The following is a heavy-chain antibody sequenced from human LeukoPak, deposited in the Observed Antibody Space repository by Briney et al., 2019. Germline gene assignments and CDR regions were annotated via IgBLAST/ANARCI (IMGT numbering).Heavy chain of an antibody. CDR3: ARSSITMVRGVIKSTTSWYHYYNMDV. Sequence: QPGGSLRLSCAASGFTFSSYSMSWVRQAPGKGLEWVANIKQDGSEKNYVGSVKGRFTIARDNAKNSLYLQMNSLRAEDTAVYYCARSSITMVRGVIKSTTSWYHYYNMDVWGKGTTVTVSS. V-gene: IGHV3-7*01. CDR2: IKQDGSEK. CDR1: GFTFSSYS. D-gene: IGHD3-10*01. J-gene: IGHJ6*03.